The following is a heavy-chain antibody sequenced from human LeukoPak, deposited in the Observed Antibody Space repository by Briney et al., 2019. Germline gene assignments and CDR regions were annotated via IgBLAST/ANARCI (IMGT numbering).Heavy chain of an antibody. Sequence: GGSLRLSCAASGFIFSSYGMHWVRQAPGKGLEWVAVISYDGSNKDYADSVKGRFTISRDSSKSTLYLQMNSLRAEDTAVYYCAGYNCSTTRCYTGGFDYWGQGTLVTVSS. CDR3: AGYNCSTTRCYTGGFDY. D-gene: IGHD2-2*02. CDR2: ISYDGSNK. J-gene: IGHJ4*02. CDR1: GFIFSSYG. V-gene: IGHV3-30*03.